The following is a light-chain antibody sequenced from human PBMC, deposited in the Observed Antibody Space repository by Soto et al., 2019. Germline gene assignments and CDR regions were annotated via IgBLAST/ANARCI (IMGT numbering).Light chain of an antibody. CDR2: GNS. Sequence: QSVLTQPPSVSGAPGQGVAISCTGGSSNIGAGYDVHWYQQLPGTAPKLLIFGNSNRPSGVPDRFSGSKSGASASLAITGPQAEDEADYYCRSYDSGLDVVFGGGTKVTVL. CDR3: RSYDSGLDVV. CDR1: SSNIGAGYD. V-gene: IGLV1-40*01. J-gene: IGLJ2*01.